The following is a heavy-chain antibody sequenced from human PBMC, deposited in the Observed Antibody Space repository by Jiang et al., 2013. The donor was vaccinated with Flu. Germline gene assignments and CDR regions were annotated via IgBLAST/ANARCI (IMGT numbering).Heavy chain of an antibody. Sequence: GLVKPSETLSLTCTVSGGSLSSSSYFWGWIRQPPGKGLEYFASISHSGSTFYNPSLKSRVTISVDTSKNQFSLRLRSVTAADTAVYYCASSYVVVVPDHFDHWGQGTLVTVSS. CDR1: GGSLSSSSYF. V-gene: IGHV4-39*07. D-gene: IGHD2-2*01. CDR3: ASSYVVVVPDHFDH. CDR2: ISHSGST. J-gene: IGHJ4*02.